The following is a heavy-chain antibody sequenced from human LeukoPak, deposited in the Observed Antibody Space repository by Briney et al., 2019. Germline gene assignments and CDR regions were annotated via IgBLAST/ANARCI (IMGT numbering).Heavy chain of an antibody. D-gene: IGHD3-9*01. V-gene: IGHV1-18*01. CDR2: ISVYNSNT. Sequence: ASVTVSLTCSVYAFTNYGNSWGRQGPGQGQGLMGCISVYNSNTNYSHKVQSRVTMTTDTSSRTKYMELRSLRSDEKAVYYCARDHDPETSRYFDWLSPRPLIDYWGQGTLVTVSS. J-gene: IGHJ4*02. CDR1: VYAFTNYG. CDR3: ARDHDPETSRYFDWLSPRPLIDY.